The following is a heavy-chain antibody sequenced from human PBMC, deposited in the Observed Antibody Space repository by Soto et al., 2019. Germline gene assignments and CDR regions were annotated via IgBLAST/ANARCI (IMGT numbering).Heavy chain of an antibody. V-gene: IGHV3-15*07. D-gene: IGHD3-22*01. CDR1: GFTFSKAW. CDR2: IKSKTDGGTT. CDR3: TSIVPESSGYYVNAGAGC. J-gene: IGHJ4*02. Sequence: EVQLVESGGGLVKPGGSLRLSCAASGFTFSKAWMNWVRQSPGKGLEWVGRIKSKTDGGTTDYAAPVKGRFTISRDDAKNTLYLQMHSLKTEATAVYYCTSIVPESSGYYVNAGAGCWGQGTLVTVSS.